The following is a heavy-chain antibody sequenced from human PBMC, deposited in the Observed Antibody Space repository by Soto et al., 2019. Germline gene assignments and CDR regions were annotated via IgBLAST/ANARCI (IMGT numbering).Heavy chain of an antibody. Sequence: PSQTLSLTCAISGDSVSSNSAAWNWIRQSPSRGLEWLGRTYYRSKWYNDYAVSVKSRITINPDTSKNQFSLQLNSVTPEDTAVYYCARDGGTGIAVPGYYYYGMDVCGRRSTVTV. CDR2: TYYRSKWYN. J-gene: IGHJ6*02. CDR3: ARDGGTGIAVPGYYYYGMDV. V-gene: IGHV6-1*01. D-gene: IGHD6-19*01. CDR1: GDSVSSNSAA.